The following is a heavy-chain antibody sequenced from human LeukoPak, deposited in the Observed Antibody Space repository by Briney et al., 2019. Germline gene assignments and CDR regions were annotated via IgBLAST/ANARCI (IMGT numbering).Heavy chain of an antibody. V-gene: IGHV3-23*01. D-gene: IGHD3-10*01. CDR1: GFTFSSYA. J-gene: IGHJ4*02. CDR2: ISGSGGST. Sequence: PGGSLRLSCAASGFTFSSYAMSWVRQAPGKWLEWVSAISGSGGSTYYADSVKGRFTISRDNSKNTLYLQMNSLRAEDTAVYYCAKGFAFIKAADYWGQGTLVTVSS. CDR3: AKGFAFIKAADY.